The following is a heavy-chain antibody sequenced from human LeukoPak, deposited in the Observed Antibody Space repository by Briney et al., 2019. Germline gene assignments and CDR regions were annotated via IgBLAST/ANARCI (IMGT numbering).Heavy chain of an antibody. CDR2: INPNSGGT. V-gene: IGHV1-2*02. D-gene: IGHD5-18*01. J-gene: IGHJ6*02. CDR3: ASGYSRREIYGMDV. Sequence: ASVKVSCKASGYTFTGYYMHWVRQAPGQGLEWMGWINPNSGGTNYAQKFQGRVTITRDTSISTAYMELSRLRSDDTAVYYCASGYSRREIYGMDVWGQGTTVTVSS. CDR1: GYTFTGYY.